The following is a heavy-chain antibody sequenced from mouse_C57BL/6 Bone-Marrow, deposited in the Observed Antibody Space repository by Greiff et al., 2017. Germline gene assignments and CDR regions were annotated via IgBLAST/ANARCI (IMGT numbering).Heavy chain of an antibody. J-gene: IGHJ2*01. Sequence: QVQLQQSGAELARPGASVKLSCKASGYTFTSYGISWVKQRTGQGLEWIGEIYPRSGNTYYNEKFKGKATLTAGKSSSTAYMELRSLTSEDSAVYFCEREGLGRYYFDYWGQGTTLTVSS. V-gene: IGHV1-81*01. CDR1: GYTFTSYG. D-gene: IGHD4-1*01. CDR2: IYPRSGNT. CDR3: EREGLGRYYFDY.